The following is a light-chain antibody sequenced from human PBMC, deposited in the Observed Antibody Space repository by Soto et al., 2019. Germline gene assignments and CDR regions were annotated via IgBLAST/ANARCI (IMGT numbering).Light chain of an antibody. V-gene: IGKV1-9*01. CDR2: AAS. CDR3: QQYNRYWT. Sequence: IQLTQSPSSQSASVGDSVTNTCRASQGISRYLSWYQQKPGRAPKLLISAASTLQSGVPARFSGSGSGTEFTLTISSLFPDDFATYYCQQYNRYWTFGQGTKVDIK. J-gene: IGKJ1*01. CDR1: QGISRY.